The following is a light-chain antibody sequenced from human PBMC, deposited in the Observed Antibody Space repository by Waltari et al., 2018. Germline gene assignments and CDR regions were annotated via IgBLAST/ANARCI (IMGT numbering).Light chain of an antibody. CDR3: QQYYGVILT. CDR2: GTS. V-gene: IGKV1-NL1*01. Sequence: DIQMTQSPSSLSASVGDTVTITCRASHGISNSLAWDQQHPGQAPKLLLFGTSRLQSGVPSRFSGRGSGTDYSLTISSLQPEDFGTYYCQQYYGVILTFGGGTKVEI. CDR1: HGISNS. J-gene: IGKJ4*01.